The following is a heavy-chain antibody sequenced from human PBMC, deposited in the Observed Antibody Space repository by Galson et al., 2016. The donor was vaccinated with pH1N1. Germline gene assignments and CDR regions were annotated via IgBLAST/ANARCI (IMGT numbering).Heavy chain of an antibody. Sequence: SLRLSCAASGFTFSSCNMHWVRQAPGKGPEWVAFIRFDGSNRKYASSLKGRFTISRDNSKNTLYLQMDSLRTEDTALYYCARDPQGYYGAYVGFHYWGQGTLVTVSS. CDR1: GFTFSSCN. CDR2: IRFDGSNR. D-gene: IGHD4-17*01. CDR3: ARDPQGYYGAYVGFHY. V-gene: IGHV3-30*02. J-gene: IGHJ4*02.